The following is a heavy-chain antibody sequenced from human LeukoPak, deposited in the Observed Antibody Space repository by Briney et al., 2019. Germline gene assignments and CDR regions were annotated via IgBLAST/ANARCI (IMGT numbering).Heavy chain of an antibody. CDR3: AREYGMLLKQYYYYYMDV. CDR2: IKQDGSDK. J-gene: IGHJ6*03. Sequence: GGSLRLSCAASGFTFSSYEMNWDRQAPGKGLEWVANIKQDGSDKYYVESVTGRFTISRDNAKNSLYLQMNSLRAEDTAVYYCAREYGMLLKQYYYYYMDVWGKGTTVSVSS. V-gene: IGHV3-7*01. CDR1: GFTFSSYE. D-gene: IGHD2-8*01.